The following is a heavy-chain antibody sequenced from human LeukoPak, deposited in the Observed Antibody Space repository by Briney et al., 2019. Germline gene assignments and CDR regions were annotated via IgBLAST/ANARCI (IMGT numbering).Heavy chain of an antibody. CDR3: ARGITSDY. V-gene: IGHV4-34*01. J-gene: IGHJ4*02. Sequence: SETLSLTCAAYGGSFSGYYWSWIRQPPGKGLEWIGEINHSGSTNYNPSLKSRVTISVDTSKNQFPLRLSSVTAADTAVYYCARGITSDYWGQGTLVTVSS. CDR1: GGSFSGYY. CDR2: INHSGST. D-gene: IGHD3-10*01.